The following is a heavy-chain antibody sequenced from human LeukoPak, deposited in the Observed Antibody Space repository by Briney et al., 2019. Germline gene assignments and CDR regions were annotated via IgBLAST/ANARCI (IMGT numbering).Heavy chain of an antibody. J-gene: IGHJ6*04. V-gene: IGHV4-59*01. CDR1: GGSISSYY. D-gene: IGHD2-2*01. Sequence: SETLSLTCTVSGGSISSYYWSWIRQPPGKGLEWIGYIYYSGSTNYNPSLKSRVTTSVDTSKNQFSLKLSSVTAADTAVYYCARDRIVVVPAATYYYGMDVWGKGTTVTVSS. CDR2: IYYSGST. CDR3: ARDRIVVVPAATYYYGMDV.